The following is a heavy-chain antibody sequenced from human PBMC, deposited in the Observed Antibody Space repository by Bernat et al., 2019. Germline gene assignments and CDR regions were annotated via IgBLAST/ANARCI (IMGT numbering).Heavy chain of an antibody. J-gene: IGHJ3*02. CDR3: AKDLARYSSSSYAFDI. Sequence: EVQLLESGGGLVQPGGSLRLSCAASGFTFSSYAMSWVRQAPGKGPEWVSAISGSGGSTYYPDSVKGRLTISRDNSKNTLYLQMNSLRAEDTAVYYCAKDLARYSSSSYAFDIWGQGTMVTVSS. CDR1: GFTFSSYA. D-gene: IGHD6-6*01. CDR2: ISGSGGST. V-gene: IGHV3-23*01.